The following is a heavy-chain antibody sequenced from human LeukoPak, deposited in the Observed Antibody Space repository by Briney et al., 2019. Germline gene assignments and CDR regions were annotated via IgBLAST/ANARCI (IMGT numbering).Heavy chain of an antibody. D-gene: IGHD3-10*01. Sequence: ASVKVSCKASGYKFTDYGVNWVRQAPGQGLEWMGWVSGIDGNTKYARNLQGRVTMTRDTSTSTAFMELRSLSSDDTAIHYCARPGSDRARGWGYFDSWGKGTLVTVSS. CDR2: VSGIDGNT. CDR1: GYKFTDYG. V-gene: IGHV1-18*01. J-gene: IGHJ4*02. CDR3: ARPGSDRARGWGYFDS.